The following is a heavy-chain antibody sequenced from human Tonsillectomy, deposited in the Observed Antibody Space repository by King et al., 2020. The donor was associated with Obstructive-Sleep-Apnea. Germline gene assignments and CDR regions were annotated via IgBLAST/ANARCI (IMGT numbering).Heavy chain of an antibody. CDR3: AKDAGYCSGGSCYYFDY. CDR1: GFTFDDDA. CDR2: ISWDGGST. V-gene: IGHV3-43D*03. Sequence: VQLVESGGVVVQPGGSLRRSGAASGFTFDDDAMHWVGQAPGKGLEWVSLISWDGGSTYYADSVKGRFTISRDNSKNSLYLQMNSLRAEDTALYYCAKDAGYCSGGSCYYFDYWGQGTLVTVSS. D-gene: IGHD2-15*01. J-gene: IGHJ4*02.